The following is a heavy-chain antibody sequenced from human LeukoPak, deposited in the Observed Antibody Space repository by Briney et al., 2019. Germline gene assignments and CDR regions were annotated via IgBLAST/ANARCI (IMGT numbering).Heavy chain of an antibody. V-gene: IGHV3-9*01. D-gene: IGHD2-2*01. CDR1: GFTFDDYA. CDR2: ISWNSGSI. Sequence: GGSLRLSCAASGFTFDDYAMHWVRPAPGKGLEWVSGISWNSGSIGYADSVKGRFTISRDNAKNSLYLQVNSLRAEDTALYYCAKGYCSSTSCRFDYWGQGTLVTVSS. CDR3: AKGYCSSTSCRFDY. J-gene: IGHJ4*02.